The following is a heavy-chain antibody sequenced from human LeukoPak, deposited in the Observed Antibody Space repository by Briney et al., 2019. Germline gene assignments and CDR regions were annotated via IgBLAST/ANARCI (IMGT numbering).Heavy chain of an antibody. J-gene: IGHJ3*02. Sequence: PGGSLRLSCAASGFTFSSYGMHWVRQAPGKGPEWVAFIRYDGSNKYYADSVKGRFTISRDNSKNTLYLQMNSLRAEDTAVYYCAKDKATVLPFDIWGQGTMVTVSS. CDR3: AKDKATVLPFDI. V-gene: IGHV3-30*02. CDR2: IRYDGSNK. D-gene: IGHD4-17*01. CDR1: GFTFSSYG.